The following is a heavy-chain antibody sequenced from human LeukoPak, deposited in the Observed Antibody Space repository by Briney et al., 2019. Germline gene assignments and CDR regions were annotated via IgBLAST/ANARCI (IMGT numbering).Heavy chain of an antibody. CDR3: ARGMGATTQALFDY. D-gene: IGHD1-26*01. J-gene: IGHJ4*02. V-gene: IGHV3-13*04. CDR2: IDTAGAT. Sequence: GGSLRLSCAASGFTFSAFDMHWVRQVTGKRLEWVSGIDTAGATYYPGSVKGRFTISRENAKNSLYLHMNGLRAGDTAVYYCARGMGATTQALFDYWGQGALVAVSS. CDR1: GFTFSAFD.